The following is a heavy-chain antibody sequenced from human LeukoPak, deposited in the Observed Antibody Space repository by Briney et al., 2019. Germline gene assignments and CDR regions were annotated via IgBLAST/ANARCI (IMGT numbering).Heavy chain of an antibody. J-gene: IGHJ4*02. D-gene: IGHD6-19*01. CDR1: GFTFTSYA. Sequence: GGSLRLSCEASGFTFTSYAMHWFRQAPGKGLEWVSSISASGSGTFYTDSMNGRFTISRDNAKKTFFLQMKNLRPGDTALYYCAKGRDTSGRQNFDFWGQGTLVTVSS. V-gene: IGHV3-23*01. CDR2: ISASGSGT. CDR3: AKGRDTSGRQNFDF.